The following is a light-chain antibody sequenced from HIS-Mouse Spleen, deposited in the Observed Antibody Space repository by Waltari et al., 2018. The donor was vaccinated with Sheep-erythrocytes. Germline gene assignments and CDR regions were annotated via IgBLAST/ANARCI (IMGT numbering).Light chain of an antibody. V-gene: IGLV2-11*01. Sequence: QSALTQPRSVSGSPGQSVPISCTGTSRDVGGYNHVSWYQQHPGKAPKLMIYDVSKRPSGVPDRFSGSKSGNTASLTISGLQAEDEADYYCCSYAGSYTWVFGGGTKLTVL. CDR3: CSYAGSYTWV. J-gene: IGLJ3*02. CDR2: DVS. CDR1: SRDVGGYNH.